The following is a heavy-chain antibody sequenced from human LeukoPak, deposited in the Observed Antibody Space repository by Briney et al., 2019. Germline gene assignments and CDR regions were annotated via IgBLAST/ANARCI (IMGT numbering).Heavy chain of an antibody. CDR3: ARDRDYYDSSDSDY. D-gene: IGHD3-22*01. CDR2: ISSSSSYI. CDR1: GFTFSSYA. J-gene: IGHJ4*02. Sequence: PGGSLRLSCAASGFTFSSYAMSWVRQAPGKGLEWVSSISSSSSYIYYADSVKGRFTISRDNAKNSLYLQMNSLRAEDTAVYYCARDRDYYDSSDSDYWGQGTLVTVSS. V-gene: IGHV3-21*01.